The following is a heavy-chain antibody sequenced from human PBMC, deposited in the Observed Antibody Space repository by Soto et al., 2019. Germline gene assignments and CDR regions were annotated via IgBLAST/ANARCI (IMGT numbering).Heavy chain of an antibody. CDR1: GYTFTSYC. J-gene: IGHJ6*02. CDR2: ISAYNGNT. V-gene: IGHV1-18*01. CDR3: ARDVALGYCSSTRCYRVYYYGMDV. Sequence: ASVTVSCKASGYTFTSYCISGLRQAPGQELEWLGWISAYNGNTNDAQKLQGSVTMNTDKATSTAYMELRRLRSDDTAVYYCARDVALGYCSSTRCYRVYYYGMDVWGQGTTVTVSS. D-gene: IGHD2-2*01.